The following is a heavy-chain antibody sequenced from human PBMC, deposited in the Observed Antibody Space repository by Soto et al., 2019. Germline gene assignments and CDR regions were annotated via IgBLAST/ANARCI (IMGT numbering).Heavy chain of an antibody. CDR3: SRGTYYPQSSGLHADY. CDR2: ISSDGHHQ. CDR1: GFSFNDYA. V-gene: IGHV3-30*03. J-gene: IGHJ4*02. Sequence: GGSLRLSCATSGFSFNDYAMYWVRQAPGQGLEWGAIISSDGHHQFYLDNLRGRFTVSRDNSKNTLYLQMNSLRPEDTAVYYCSRGTYYPQSSGLHADYWGPGTVVTVSS. D-gene: IGHD3-22*01.